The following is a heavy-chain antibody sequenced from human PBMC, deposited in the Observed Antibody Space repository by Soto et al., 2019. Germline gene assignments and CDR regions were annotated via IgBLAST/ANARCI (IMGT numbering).Heavy chain of an antibody. CDR1: GFTFSSYA. CDR3: AKDRGYCSGGSCPPSPFDAFDI. D-gene: IGHD2-15*01. V-gene: IGHV3-23*01. CDR2: ISGSGGST. J-gene: IGHJ3*02. Sequence: PGGSLRLSCAASGFTFSSYAMSWVRQAPGKGLEWVSAISGSGGSTYYADSVKGRFTISRDNSKNTLYLQMNSLRAEDTAVYYCAKDRGYCSGGSCPPSPFDAFDIWGQGTMVTVSS.